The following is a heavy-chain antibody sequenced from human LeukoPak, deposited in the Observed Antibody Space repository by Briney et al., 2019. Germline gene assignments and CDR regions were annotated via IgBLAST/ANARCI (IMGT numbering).Heavy chain of an antibody. CDR3: ASSEATTTPPPYGMDV. J-gene: IGHJ6*02. CDR2: IYYSGGT. V-gene: IGHV4-59*06. D-gene: IGHD5-12*01. Sequence: SETLSLTCTVSGGSISSYYWSWIRQPPGKGLEWIGYIYYSGGTFYNPSPKSRVTISVDMSKNQFSLKLNSVTAADTAVYYCASSEATTTPPPYGMDVWGQGTTVTVSS. CDR1: GGSISSYY.